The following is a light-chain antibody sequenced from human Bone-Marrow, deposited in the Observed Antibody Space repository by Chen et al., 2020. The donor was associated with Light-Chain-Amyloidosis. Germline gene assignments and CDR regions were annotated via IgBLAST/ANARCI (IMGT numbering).Light chain of an antibody. CDR1: DLPTKY. J-gene: IGLJ2*01. CDR3: QSADSSGTYEVI. V-gene: IGLV3-25*03. Sequence: SYELTQPPPVSVSPGQTARITCSGEDLPTKYAYWYQQKPGQAPGLVIHRDTERPSGISERFSGSSSGTTATLTIRGVQAEDEADYHCQSADSSGTYEVIFGGGTKLTVL. CDR2: RDT.